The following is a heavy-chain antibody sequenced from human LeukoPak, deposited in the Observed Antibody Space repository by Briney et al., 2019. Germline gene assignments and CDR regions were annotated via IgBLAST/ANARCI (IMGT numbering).Heavy chain of an antibody. CDR2: IYTSGST. D-gene: IGHD7-27*01. V-gene: IGHV4-61*02. J-gene: IGHJ4*02. Sequence: KPSETLSLTCSVSGGSISSSSYYWSWIRQPAGKGLEWIGRIYTSGSTNYNPSLKSRVTISLDTSKNQFSLKLSSVTAADTAVYYCARKRPWGPSRYFDYWGQGTLVTVSS. CDR1: GGSISSSSYY. CDR3: ARKRPWGPSRYFDY.